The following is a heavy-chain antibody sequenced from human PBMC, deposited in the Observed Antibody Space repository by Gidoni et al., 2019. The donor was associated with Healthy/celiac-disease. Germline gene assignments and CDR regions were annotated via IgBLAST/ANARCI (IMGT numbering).Heavy chain of an antibody. CDR1: GFTFSSYS. Sequence: EVQLVASGGGLVKPGGSLRLSCAASGFTFSSYSMNWVRQAPGKGLEWVSSISSSSSYIYYADSVKGRFTISRDNAKNSLYLQMNSLRAEDTAVYYCARGTSAAAGTPFDYWGQGTLVTVSS. V-gene: IGHV3-21*01. CDR3: ARGTSAAAGTPFDY. J-gene: IGHJ4*02. CDR2: ISSSSSYI. D-gene: IGHD6-13*01.